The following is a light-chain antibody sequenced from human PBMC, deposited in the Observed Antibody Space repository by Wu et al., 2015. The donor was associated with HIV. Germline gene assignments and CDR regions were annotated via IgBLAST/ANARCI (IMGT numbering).Light chain of an antibody. J-gene: IGKJ2*01. Sequence: IQMTQSPSSLSASVGDRVTITCRASQAISNSLAWYQQKPGKAPKLLLYSASTLESGVPSRFSGSGSGTDFTLTISSLQPEDLATYYCQQYHNTLPFFGQGTKLDIK. V-gene: IGKV1-NL1*01. CDR1: QAISNS. CDR3: QQYHNTLPF. CDR2: SAS.